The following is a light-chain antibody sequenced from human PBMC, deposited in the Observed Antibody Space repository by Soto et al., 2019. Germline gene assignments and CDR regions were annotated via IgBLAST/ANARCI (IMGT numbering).Light chain of an antibody. J-gene: IGLJ1*01. Sequence: QSALTQPASVSGSPGQSITISCTGTSSDVGGYNSVSWYQQHPGKAPKLMIYDVSNRPSGVSNRFSGSKPGNTASLTISGLQAEDDADYYCSSYTSSSTYVFGIGTKVTVL. CDR3: SSYTSSSTYV. CDR1: SSDVGGYNS. CDR2: DVS. V-gene: IGLV2-14*01.